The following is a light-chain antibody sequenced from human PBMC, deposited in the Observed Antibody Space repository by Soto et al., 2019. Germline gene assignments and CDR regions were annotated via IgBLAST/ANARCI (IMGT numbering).Light chain of an antibody. CDR1: QSVSSN. Sequence: EIVMTQSPATLSASPGERATLSCRASQSVSSNLAWYQQKPGQAPRLLIFGASTRATGIPARFRGSGSKTEFNLTISSLQSEDFAVYYCQHYHNWPPWTFGQGTKVEIK. V-gene: IGKV3-15*01. J-gene: IGKJ1*01. CDR2: GAS. CDR3: QHYHNWPPWT.